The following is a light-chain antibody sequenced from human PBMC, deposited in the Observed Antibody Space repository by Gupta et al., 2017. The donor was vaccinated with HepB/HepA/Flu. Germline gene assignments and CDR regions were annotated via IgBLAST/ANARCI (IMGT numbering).Light chain of an antibody. CDR3: HHYSDSRWT. Sequence: EIVLTQSPGTLSLSPGERATISCRASQTVDSNSLVWYLQKPGQPPRLLMYGASTRATGIPDRFSGSGSGTDFILTISRLEPEDFAVYYCHHYSDSRWTFGQGTKVEIK. CDR1: QTVDSNS. CDR2: GAS. J-gene: IGKJ1*01. V-gene: IGKV3-20*01.